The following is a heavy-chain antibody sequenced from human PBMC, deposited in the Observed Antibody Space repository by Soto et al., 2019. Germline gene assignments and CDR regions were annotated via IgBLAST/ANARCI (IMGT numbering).Heavy chain of an antibody. CDR3: ARDRSRRGYSGYEDWLDP. V-gene: IGHV4-31*03. Sequence: PSGTLSLTCTVSGGSISSGGYYWSWIRQHPGKGLEWIGYIYYSGSTYYNPSLKSRVTISVDTSKNQFSLKLSSVPAAETAVYYCARDRSRRGYSGYEDWLDPWGQGTLVTSP. D-gene: IGHD5-12*01. CDR1: GGSISSGGYY. J-gene: IGHJ5*02. CDR2: IYYSGST.